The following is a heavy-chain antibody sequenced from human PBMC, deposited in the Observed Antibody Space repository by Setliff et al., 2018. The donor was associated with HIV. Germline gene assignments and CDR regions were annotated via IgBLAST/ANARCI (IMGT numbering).Heavy chain of an antibody. CDR1: GGTFSSYA. J-gene: IGHJ3*02. Sequence: SCKASGGTFSSYAISWVRQAPGKGLEWVSVIYSGGSTYYADSVKGRFTISRDNSKNTLYLQMNSLRAEDTAVYYCARTRYDYVWGSYRLDAFDIWGQGTMVTV. V-gene: IGHV3-66*02. CDR3: ARTRYDYVWGSYRLDAFDI. D-gene: IGHD3-16*02. CDR2: IYSGGST.